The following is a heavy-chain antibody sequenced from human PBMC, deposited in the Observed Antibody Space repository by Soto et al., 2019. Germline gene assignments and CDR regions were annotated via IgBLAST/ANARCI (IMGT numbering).Heavy chain of an antibody. CDR3: ARGSIISIAARRRWFDP. J-gene: IGHJ5*02. V-gene: IGHV4-34*01. Sequence: SETLSLTCAVYGGSFSGYYWSWIRQPPGKGLEWIGEINHSGSTNYNPSLKSRVTISVDTSKNQFSLKLSSVTAADTAVYYCARGSIISIAARRRWFDPWGQGTLVTVSS. CDR2: INHSGST. D-gene: IGHD6-6*01. CDR1: GGSFSGYY.